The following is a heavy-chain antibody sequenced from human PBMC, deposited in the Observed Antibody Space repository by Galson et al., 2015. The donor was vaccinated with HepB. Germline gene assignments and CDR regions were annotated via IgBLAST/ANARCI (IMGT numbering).Heavy chain of an antibody. V-gene: IGHV4-59*01. Sequence: SETLSLTCTVSGGSISSYYWSWIRQPPGKGLEWIGYIYYSGSTNYNPSLKSRVTISVDTSKNQFSLKLSSVTAADTAVYYCARGPYYYGSGSYYSNDYWGQGTLVTVSS. CDR2: IYYSGST. D-gene: IGHD3-10*01. CDR3: ARGPYYYGSGSYYSNDY. CDR1: GGSISSYY. J-gene: IGHJ4*02.